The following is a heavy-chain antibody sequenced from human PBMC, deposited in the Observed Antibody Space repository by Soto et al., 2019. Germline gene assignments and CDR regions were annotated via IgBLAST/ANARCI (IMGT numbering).Heavy chain of an antibody. CDR1: GFTFSSYS. V-gene: IGHV3-48*01. D-gene: IGHD6-19*01. J-gene: IGHJ1*01. Sequence: EVQLVESGGGLLQPGGSLRLSCAASGFTFSSYSMNWVRQAPGKGLEWVSYIGRSSSTIYYADSVKGRFTISRDNAKNSLYLQMDSLRAEDTAVYYCVRDWGPGGWDYIFQDWGQGTLVTVSS. CDR3: VRDWGPGGWDYIFQD. CDR2: IGRSSSTI.